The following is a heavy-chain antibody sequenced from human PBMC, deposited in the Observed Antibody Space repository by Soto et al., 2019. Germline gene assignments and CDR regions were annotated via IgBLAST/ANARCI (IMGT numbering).Heavy chain of an antibody. D-gene: IGHD2-21*02. V-gene: IGHV3-23*01. J-gene: IGHJ4*02. CDR3: AKDGEEIVVVTAIGPNYFDY. CDR2: ISGSGGST. Sequence: GGSLRLSCAASGFTFCSPAMSWVRQAPGKGPEWVSAISGSGGSTYYADSVKGRFTISRDNSKNTLYLQMNSLRAEDTAVYYCAKDGEEIVVVTAIGPNYFDYWGQGTLVTVSS. CDR1: GFTFCSPA.